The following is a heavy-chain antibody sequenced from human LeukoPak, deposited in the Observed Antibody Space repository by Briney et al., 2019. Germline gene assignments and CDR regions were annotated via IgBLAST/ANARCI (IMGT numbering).Heavy chain of an antibody. CDR2: IYISGNT. D-gene: IGHD1-1*01. CDR3: ARNAGDY. Sequence: PSETLSLTCTVSGGSISDFYWSWIRQPAGKGLEWIGRIYISGNTNYNPSLKSRVTMSPDTSKNHFSLRLRSVTAADTAVYYCARNAGDYWGQGTLVTVSS. J-gene: IGHJ4*02. CDR1: GGSISDFY. V-gene: IGHV4-4*07.